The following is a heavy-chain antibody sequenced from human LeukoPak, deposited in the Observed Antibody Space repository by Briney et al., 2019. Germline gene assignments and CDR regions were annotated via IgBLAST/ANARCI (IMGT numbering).Heavy chain of an antibody. CDR2: FDPEDGET. V-gene: IGHV1-24*01. D-gene: IGHD3-10*01. Sequence: ASVKVSCKVSGYTLTELSMHWVRQAPGKGLEWMGGFDPEDGETIYAQKFQGRVTMTEDTSTDTAYMELSSLRSEDTAVYYCATGGSGRLLVDYYMDVWGKGTTVTISS. CDR3: ATGGSGRLLVDYYMDV. CDR1: GYTLTELS. J-gene: IGHJ6*03.